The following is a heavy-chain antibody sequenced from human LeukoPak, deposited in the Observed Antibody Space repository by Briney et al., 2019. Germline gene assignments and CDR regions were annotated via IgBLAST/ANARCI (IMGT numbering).Heavy chain of an antibody. J-gene: IGHJ4*02. CDR1: GFNFNDYY. CDR3: ARDTWNSHYSFDH. CDR2: ISSRSRTI. D-gene: IGHD2/OR15-2a*01. V-gene: IGHV3-11*01. Sequence: GGSLRLSCAVSGFNFNDYYRAWIRQAPGKGLEWVSYISSRSRTIYYEDSVKGRFTISRDNARSSLYLQMNSLRVEDTAVYYCARDTWNSHYSFDHWGQGILVTVSS.